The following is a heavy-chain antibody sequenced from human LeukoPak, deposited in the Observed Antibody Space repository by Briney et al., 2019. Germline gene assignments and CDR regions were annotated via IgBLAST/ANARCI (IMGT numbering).Heavy chain of an antibody. CDR1: GVSISSGGYY. D-gene: IGHD3-9*01. J-gene: IGHJ4*02. CDR3: ARVRYYDILTGYPFDY. V-gene: IGHV4-31*03. CDR2: IYYSGST. Sequence: SETLSLTCTVSGVSISSGGYYWSWIRQHPGKGLEWIGYIYYSGSTYYNPSLKSRVTISVDTSKNQFSLKLSSVTAADTAVYYCARVRYYDILTGYPFDYWGQGTLVTVSS.